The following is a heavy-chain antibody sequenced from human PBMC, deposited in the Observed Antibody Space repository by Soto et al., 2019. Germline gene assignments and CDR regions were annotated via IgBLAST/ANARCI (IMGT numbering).Heavy chain of an antibody. V-gene: IGHV4-31*03. D-gene: IGHD4-17*01. CDR1: GGSISSGGYY. CDR3: ASRSRDWDYGDYWYFDL. CDR2: IYYSGST. Sequence: QVQLQESGPGLVKPSQTLSLTCTVSGGSISSGGYYWSWIRQHPGKGLEWIGYIYYSGSTYYNPSLKSRVTISVDTSKNQFSLKLSSVTAADTAVYYCASRSRDWDYGDYWYFDLWGRAALVTVSS. J-gene: IGHJ2*01.